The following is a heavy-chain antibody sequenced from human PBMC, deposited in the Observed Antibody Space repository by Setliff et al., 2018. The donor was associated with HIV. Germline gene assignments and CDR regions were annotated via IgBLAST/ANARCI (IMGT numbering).Heavy chain of an antibody. CDR2: IKEDGSEK. D-gene: IGHD3-16*01. V-gene: IGHV3-7*03. Sequence: GGSLRLSCEASGFIFSRYWMSWVRQAPGKGLEWVANIKEDGSEKYYVDSVKGRFTVSRDKAENSVYLQMNGLRVDDTALYYCTRDGGEYWGEGTLVTVSS. CDR3: TRDGGEY. CDR1: GFIFSRYW. J-gene: IGHJ4*02.